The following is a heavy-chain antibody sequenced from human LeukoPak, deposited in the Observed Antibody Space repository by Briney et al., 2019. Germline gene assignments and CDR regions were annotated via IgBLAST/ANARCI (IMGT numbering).Heavy chain of an antibody. Sequence: SETLSLTCTVSGGSISSSSYYWGWIRQPPGKGLEWIGSIYYSGSTYYNPSLKSRVTISVDTSKNQFSLKLSSVTAADTAVYYCASLGGEHYYDSSGYYYRGLNWFDPWGQGTLVTVSS. V-gene: IGHV4-39*01. CDR2: IYYSGST. CDR3: ASLGGEHYYDSSGYYYRGLNWFDP. CDR1: GGSISSSSYY. J-gene: IGHJ5*02. D-gene: IGHD3-22*01.